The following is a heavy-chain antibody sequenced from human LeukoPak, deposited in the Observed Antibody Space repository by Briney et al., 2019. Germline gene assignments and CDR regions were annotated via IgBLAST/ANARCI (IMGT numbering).Heavy chain of an antibody. CDR1: GGSVTSSSYY. D-gene: IGHD1-26*01. CDR2: IYVTGST. CDR3: ARGSVGPTGKFES. V-gene: IGHV4-61*02. Sequence: SQTLSLTCSVSGGSVTSSSYYRSSIRQPAGKGLEWIGRIYVTGSTDYNPSLKSRVSMSLDQSRNNFSLQLTSVTAADTATYYCARGSVGPTGKFESWGQGTLVSVSS. J-gene: IGHJ4*02.